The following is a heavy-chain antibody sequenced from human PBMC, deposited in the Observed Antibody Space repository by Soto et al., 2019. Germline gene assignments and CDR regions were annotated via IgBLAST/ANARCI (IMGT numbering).Heavy chain of an antibody. Sequence: EVQLLESVGGLVQPGGSLKLSCAASGFTFTTYAMSWVRQAPGKGLEWVSAISGSAGSTYYADSVKGRFTISRDNSKNTLSLQMNSLRAEDTAVYYCAKNWDTTFSSSSHWGQGTLVSVSS. V-gene: IGHV3-23*01. J-gene: IGHJ4*02. CDR2: ISGSAGST. D-gene: IGHD6-6*01. CDR3: AKNWDTTFSSSSH. CDR1: GFTFTTYA.